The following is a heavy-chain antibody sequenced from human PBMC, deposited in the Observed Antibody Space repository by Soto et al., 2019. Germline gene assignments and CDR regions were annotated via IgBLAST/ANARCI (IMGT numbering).Heavy chain of an antibody. CDR1: GYTFTSYA. CDR2: INAGNGNT. Sequence: QVQLVQSGAEEKKPGASVKVSCKASGYTFTSYAMHWVRQAPGQRLEWMGWINAGNGNTKYSQKFQGRVTITRDTSASTAYMELSSLRSEDTAVYYCARVPRLIFGVARHPNYYGMDVWGQGTTVTVSS. V-gene: IGHV1-3*05. CDR3: ARVPRLIFGVARHPNYYGMDV. D-gene: IGHD3-3*01. J-gene: IGHJ6*02.